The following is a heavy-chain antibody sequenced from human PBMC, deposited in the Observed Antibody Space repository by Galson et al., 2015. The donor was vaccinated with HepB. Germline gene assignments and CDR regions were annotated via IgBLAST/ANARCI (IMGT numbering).Heavy chain of an antibody. Sequence: QSGAEVKKPGGSLKISCKGSGYSFTNYWIGWVRQMPGKGLEWMGIIYPDDSDTRYSPSFQGQVTISADKSINTAYVQWSSLKASDTAMYYCARLGDISTVIDLWGRGTLVTVSS. CDR1: GYSFTNYW. CDR2: IYPDDSDT. J-gene: IGHJ2*01. V-gene: IGHV5-51*01. D-gene: IGHD3-9*01. CDR3: ARLGDISTVIDL.